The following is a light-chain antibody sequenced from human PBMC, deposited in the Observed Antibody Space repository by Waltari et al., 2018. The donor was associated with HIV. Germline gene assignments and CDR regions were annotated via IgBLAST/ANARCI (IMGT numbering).Light chain of an antibody. V-gene: IGKV3-15*01. CDR2: DAS. J-gene: IGKJ2*02. CDR3: QQYNNWQGT. Sequence: IVMTQSPATLSLSPGERASLPCRASQSVSSNLAWYQQKLGQAPRLLIYDASTRATGIPVRFSGSGSGTEFTLTISSLQSEDFAVYYCQQYNNWQGTFGQGTKLEIK. CDR1: QSVSSN.